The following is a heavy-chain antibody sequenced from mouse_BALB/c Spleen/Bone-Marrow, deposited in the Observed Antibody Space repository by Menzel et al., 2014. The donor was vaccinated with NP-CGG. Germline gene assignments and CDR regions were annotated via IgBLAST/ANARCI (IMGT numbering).Heavy chain of an antibody. CDR1: GHTFTSYW. CDR3: ASYRGAY. CDR2: INPSNGRT. Sequence: QVQLQQSGAELVKPGASVKLSCKASGHTFTSYWMHWVKQRPGQGLEWIGEINPSNGRTNYNEKFKIKVTLTVDKSSSTAYMQLSSLTSEDSAVYYCASYRGAYWGQGTLVTVSA. V-gene: IGHV1S81*02. J-gene: IGHJ3*01. D-gene: IGHD2-12*01.